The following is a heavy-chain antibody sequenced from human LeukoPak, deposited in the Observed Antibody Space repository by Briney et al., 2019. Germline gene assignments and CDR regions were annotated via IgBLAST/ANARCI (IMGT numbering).Heavy chain of an antibody. Sequence: ASVKVSCKASGYTFTSYDINWVRQATGQGLEWMGWMNPNSGNTGYAQKLQGRVTMTRNTSISTAYMELSSLRSEDTAVYYCARAIFGVVVNWFDPWGQGTLVTVSS. D-gene: IGHD3-3*01. J-gene: IGHJ5*02. CDR3: ARAIFGVVVNWFDP. V-gene: IGHV1-8*01. CDR2: MNPNSGNT. CDR1: GYTFTSYD.